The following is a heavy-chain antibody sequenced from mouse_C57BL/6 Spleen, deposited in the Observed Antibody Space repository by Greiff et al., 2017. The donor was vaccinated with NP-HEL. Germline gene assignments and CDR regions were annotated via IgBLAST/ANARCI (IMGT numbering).Heavy chain of an antibody. CDR3: TTPGMDY. D-gene: IGHD4-1*01. V-gene: IGHV14-4*01. Sequence: VQLKESGAELVRPGASVKLSCTASGFNIKDDYMHWVKQRPEQGLEWIGWIDPENGDTEYASKFQGKATITADTSSNTAYLQLSSLTSEDTAVYYCTTPGMDYWGQGTTLTVSS. CDR1: GFNIKDDY. J-gene: IGHJ2*01. CDR2: IDPENGDT.